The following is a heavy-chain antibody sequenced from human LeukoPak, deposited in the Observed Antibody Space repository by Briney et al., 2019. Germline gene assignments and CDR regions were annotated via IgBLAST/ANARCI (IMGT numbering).Heavy chain of an antibody. V-gene: IGHV3-23*01. CDR1: GFTFSSYG. CDR2: ISGSGAST. CDR3: ARSGTNYYYYYMDI. D-gene: IGHD1-26*01. J-gene: IGHJ6*03. Sequence: PGGSLRLSCATSGFTFSSYGMNWVRQAPGKGLEWVSGISGSGASTYYAASVKGRFTISRDNSKNTVYLQMNSLRAEDTALYYCARSGTNYYYYYMDIWGKGTTVTVSS.